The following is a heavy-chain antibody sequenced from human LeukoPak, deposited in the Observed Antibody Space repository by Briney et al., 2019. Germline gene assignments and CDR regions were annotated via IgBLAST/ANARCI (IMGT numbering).Heavy chain of an antibody. D-gene: IGHD3-3*01. CDR3: ARHSGLRSPFDP. CDR1: GISISSSTYY. J-gene: IGHJ5*02. Sequence: SETLSFTCTVSGISISSSTYYWGWIRQPPGKGLEWIGSIFYNGNTYYSPSLKSRVTISVDTSKNQFSLKLSSVTAADTAIYYCARHSGLRSPFDPWGQGTLVTVSS. V-gene: IGHV4-39*01. CDR2: IFYNGNT.